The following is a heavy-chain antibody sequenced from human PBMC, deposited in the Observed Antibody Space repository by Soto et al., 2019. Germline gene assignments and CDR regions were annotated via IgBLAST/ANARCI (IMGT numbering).Heavy chain of an antibody. CDR1: GGSISSSSYY. CDR2: IYYSGST. CDR3: ATGSGSYPNYYYGMDV. J-gene: IGHJ6*02. D-gene: IGHD3-10*01. V-gene: IGHV4-39*01. Sequence: SETLSLTCTVSGGSISSSSYYWGWIRQPPGKGLEWIGSIYYSGSTYYNPSLKSRVTISVDTSKNQFSLKLSSVTAADTAVYYCATGSGSYPNYYYGMDVWGQGTTVTVSS.